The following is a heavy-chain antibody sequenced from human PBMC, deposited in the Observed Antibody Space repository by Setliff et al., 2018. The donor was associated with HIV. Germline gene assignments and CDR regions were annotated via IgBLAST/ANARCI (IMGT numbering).Heavy chain of an antibody. Sequence: GGSLRLSCEASGFAFSNYWIHWVRQTPGKGLGWVSRVSPDGTTTDYADSVKGRFTMSRDNAKNKLYLQMNSLRAEDTVIYYCTRDGLLWFGEVFSNCVQGTLVTVSS. CDR3: TRDGLLWFGEVFSN. D-gene: IGHD3-10*01. J-gene: IGHJ4*02. V-gene: IGHV3-74*01. CDR1: GFAFSNYW. CDR2: VSPDGTTT.